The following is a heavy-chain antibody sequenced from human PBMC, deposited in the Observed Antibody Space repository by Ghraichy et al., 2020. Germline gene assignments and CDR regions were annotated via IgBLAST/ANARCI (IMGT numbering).Heavy chain of an antibody. J-gene: IGHJ4*02. CDR1: GFTFSSFG. D-gene: IGHD3-22*01. Sequence: GGSLRLSCAASGFTFSSFGMNWVRQAPGKGLECVSSISGASAYIYYTDSVKGRFTMSRDNAKNSLYLQMNSLRAEDTAVYYCTRDTGGSAYSSWHYSPPGYWGQGTLVTVSS. V-gene: IGHV3-21*01. CDR3: TRDTGGSAYSSWHYSPPGY. CDR2: ISGASAYI.